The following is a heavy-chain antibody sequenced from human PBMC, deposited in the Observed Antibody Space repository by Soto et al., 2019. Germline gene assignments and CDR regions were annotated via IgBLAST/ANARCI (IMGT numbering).Heavy chain of an antibody. CDR3: ARDVGHSSSSPYYYGLDV. Sequence: PGGSLRLSCAASRFTFDNYAMHWVRQAPGRGLEWVGIIWFNGTNKYYSDSMKGRFTISRDNSKNTLYLQLSCLRAEDTAVYSCARDVGHSSSSPYYYGLDVWGQGTTVTVSS. J-gene: IGHJ6*02. D-gene: IGHD6-6*01. CDR2: IWFNGTNK. CDR1: RFTFDNYA. V-gene: IGHV3-33*01.